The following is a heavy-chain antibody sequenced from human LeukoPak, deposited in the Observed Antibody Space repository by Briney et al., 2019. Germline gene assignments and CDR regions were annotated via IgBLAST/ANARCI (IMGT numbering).Heavy chain of an antibody. J-gene: IGHJ4*02. D-gene: IGHD3-22*01. Sequence: PGGSLRLSCAASGFTFSDYYMSWIRQAPGKGLEWVSYISSSGSTIYYADSVKGRFTISRDNAKNSLYLQMNSLRAEDTAVYYCARSYYDSSGYYYVDYWGQGTLVTVSS. V-gene: IGHV3-11*01. CDR3: ARSYYDSSGYYYVDY. CDR1: GFTFSDYY. CDR2: ISSSGSTI.